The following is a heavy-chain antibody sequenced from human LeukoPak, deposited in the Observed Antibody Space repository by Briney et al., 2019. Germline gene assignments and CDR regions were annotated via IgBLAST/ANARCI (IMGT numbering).Heavy chain of an antibody. J-gene: IGHJ5*02. CDR2: IYPGGSET. CDR1: GYSFTSYW. CDR3: ARKPFSRGNPNWFDP. V-gene: IGHV5-51*01. Sequence: GESLKISCKASGYSFTSYWSGWVRQMPGKGLEWMGIIYPGGSETRYSPSFQGHVTISADKSIDTAYLQWSSLKASDTAMYYCARKPFSRGNPNWFDPWGQGTLVTVSS. D-gene: IGHD4-23*01.